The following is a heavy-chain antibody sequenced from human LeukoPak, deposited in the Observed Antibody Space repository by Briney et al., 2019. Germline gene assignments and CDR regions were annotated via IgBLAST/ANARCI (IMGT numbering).Heavy chain of an antibody. Sequence: GGSLRLSCAASGFTFSSYAMHWARQAPGKGLEWVAVISYDGSNKYYADSVKGRFTISRDNSKNTLYLQMNSLRAEDTAVYYCARAIYYGSGSYYNDIDYWGQGTLVTVSS. CDR2: ISYDGSNK. CDR3: ARAIYYGSGSYYNDIDY. D-gene: IGHD3-10*01. CDR1: GFTFSSYA. V-gene: IGHV3-30-3*01. J-gene: IGHJ4*02.